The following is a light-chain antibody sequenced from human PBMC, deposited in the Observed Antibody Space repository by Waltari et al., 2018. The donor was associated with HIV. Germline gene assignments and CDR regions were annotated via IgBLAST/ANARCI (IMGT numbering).Light chain of an antibody. V-gene: IGLV1-51*01. CDR2: DIN. CDR3: GTWDVRLSAGVFGSGTKV. J-gene: IGLJ1*01. CDR1: SSNFASTV. Sequence: PQPPSVSVAPGPIATLSDPGGSSNFASTVVCWYQPRPGMAPRLLIYDINKRPLGIPQRSAASKSGTSATLGITGLQTADEGEYYCGTWDVRLSAGVFGSGTKVF.